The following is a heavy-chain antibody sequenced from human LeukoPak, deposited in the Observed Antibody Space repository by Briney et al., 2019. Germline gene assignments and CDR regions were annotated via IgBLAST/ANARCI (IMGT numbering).Heavy chain of an antibody. CDR1: GGTFSSYP. J-gene: IGHJ3*02. CDR2: IIPNLEIT. Sequence: GASVKVSCKASGGTFSSYPISWVRQAPGQRLEWMGRIIPNLEITNYAQKFQGRVTITADKSTSTAYMELSSLRSEDTAVYYCAKDRDTAMVPLDAFDIWGQGTMVTVSS. D-gene: IGHD5-18*01. V-gene: IGHV1-69*04. CDR3: AKDRDTAMVPLDAFDI.